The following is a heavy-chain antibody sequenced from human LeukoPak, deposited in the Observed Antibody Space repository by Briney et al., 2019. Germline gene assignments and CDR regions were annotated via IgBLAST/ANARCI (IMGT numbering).Heavy chain of an antibody. CDR1: GFTFSSYE. J-gene: IGHJ4*02. CDR3: ARDSPPYDSWSGYLSGGPFDY. Sequence: GGSLRLSCAASGFTFSSYEMNWVRQAPGKGLEWVSSISSSSSYIYYADSVKGRFTISRDNAKNSLYLQMNSLRAEDTAVYYCARDSPPYDSWSGYLSGGPFDYWGQGTLVTVSS. CDR2: ISSSSSYI. V-gene: IGHV3-21*01. D-gene: IGHD3-3*01.